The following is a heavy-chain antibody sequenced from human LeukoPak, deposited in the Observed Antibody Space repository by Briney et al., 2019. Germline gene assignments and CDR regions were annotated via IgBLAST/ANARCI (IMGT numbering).Heavy chain of an antibody. J-gene: IGHJ4*02. CDR3: AKDHSNYHFGFDY. V-gene: IGHV3-30*02. CDR2: IRDDGSNT. CDR1: GFTFSSYG. Sequence: GGSLRLSCAASGFTFSSYGMHWVRQAPGKGLEWVAFIRDDGSNTYYAESVEGRFTISRDNSKNTLYMQMNSLRAEDTAVYYCAKDHSNYHFGFDYWGQGTLVTVSS. D-gene: IGHD4-11*01.